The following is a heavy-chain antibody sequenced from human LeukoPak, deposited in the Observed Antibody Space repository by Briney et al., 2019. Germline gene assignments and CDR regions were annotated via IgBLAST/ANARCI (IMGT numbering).Heavy chain of an antibody. CDR2: ISGSGGST. Sequence: GGSLRLSCTASGFTFSSYAMSWVRQAPGKGLEWVSAISGSGGSTYYADSVKGRFTISRDNSKNTLYLQMNSLRAEDTAVYYCAITARSGNSPYYFDYWGQGTLVTVSS. J-gene: IGHJ4*02. CDR3: AITARSGNSPYYFDY. V-gene: IGHV3-23*01. CDR1: GFTFSSYA. D-gene: IGHD4-23*01.